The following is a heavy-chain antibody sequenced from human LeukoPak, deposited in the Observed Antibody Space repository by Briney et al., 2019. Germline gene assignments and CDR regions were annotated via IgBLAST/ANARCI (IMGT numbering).Heavy chain of an antibody. Sequence: SETLSLTCTVSGGSISSSSYYWGWIRQPPGKGLEWIGSIYYSGSTYYNPSLESRVTISVDTSKNQFSLKLSSVTAADTAVYYCARQGPIGWDAFDIWGQGTMVTVSS. V-gene: IGHV4-39*01. CDR1: GGSISSSSYY. CDR2: IYYSGST. CDR3: ARQGPIGWDAFDI. J-gene: IGHJ3*02. D-gene: IGHD6-19*01.